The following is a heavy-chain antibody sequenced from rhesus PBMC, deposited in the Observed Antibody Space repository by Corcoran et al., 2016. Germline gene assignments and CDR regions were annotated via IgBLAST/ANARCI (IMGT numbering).Heavy chain of an antibody. D-gene: IGHD3-3*01. Sequence: QVQLQESGPGVVKPSETLSLTCAVSGGSISDSYRWSWIRQPPGKGLEWIGCIYGSSTSTNYNPSLKSRVTISKDTSKNQFSLKLSSVTAADTAVYYCARDSLTIFGVVILDYWGQGVLVTVSS. CDR2: IYGSSTST. V-gene: IGHV4S10*01. CDR1: GGSISDSYR. J-gene: IGHJ4*01. CDR3: ARDSLTIFGVVILDY.